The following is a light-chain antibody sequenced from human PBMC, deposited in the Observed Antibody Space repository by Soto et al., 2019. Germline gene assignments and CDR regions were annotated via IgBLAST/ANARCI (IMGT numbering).Light chain of an antibody. V-gene: IGKV3-15*01. Sequence: EIVMTQSPATLSVSPGERATLSCRASQSVRSNLAWYQQKLGQAPRLLIYGASTRATGIPARFSGSGSGTEFTLTISSLQSEDFAVYYCQQRSNSPPWITFGQGTRLEIK. CDR2: GAS. CDR1: QSVRSN. J-gene: IGKJ5*01. CDR3: QQRSNSPPWIT.